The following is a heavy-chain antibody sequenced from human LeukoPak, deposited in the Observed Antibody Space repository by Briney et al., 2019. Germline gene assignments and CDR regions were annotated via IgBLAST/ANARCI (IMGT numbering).Heavy chain of an antibody. CDR2: ISYDGSNK. Sequence: GRSLRLSCAASGFTFSSYGMHWVRQAPGKGLEWVAVISYDGSNKYYADSVKGRFTISRDNSKNTLYLQMNSLRAEDTAVYYCAKVPRGHYFDYWGQGTLVTVSS. V-gene: IGHV3-30*18. CDR3: AKVPRGHYFDY. J-gene: IGHJ4*02. D-gene: IGHD3-10*01. CDR1: GFTFSSYG.